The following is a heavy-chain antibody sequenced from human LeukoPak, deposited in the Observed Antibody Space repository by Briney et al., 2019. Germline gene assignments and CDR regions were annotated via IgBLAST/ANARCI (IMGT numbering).Heavy chain of an antibody. CDR2: TYYRSKWYN. Sequence: SQTLSLTCAISGDSVSSNSAAWNWIRQSPSRGLEWLGRTYYRSKWYNDYAVSVKSRITINPDTSKNQFSLQLNSVTPEDTAVYYCAREELYYDILTGYYSPHYFDYWGQGTLVTVSS. CDR3: AREELYYDILTGYYSPHYFDY. V-gene: IGHV6-1*01. J-gene: IGHJ4*02. D-gene: IGHD3-9*01. CDR1: GDSVSSNSAA.